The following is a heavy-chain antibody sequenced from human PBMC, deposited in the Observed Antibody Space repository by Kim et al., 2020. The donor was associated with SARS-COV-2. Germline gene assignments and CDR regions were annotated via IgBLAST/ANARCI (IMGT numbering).Heavy chain of an antibody. Sequence: NTNPSLRGRVAMSMDTSKNQVSLLLTSVTAADTAIYFCARKRADRSGFIDYWGQGILVAVSS. D-gene: IGHD3-22*01. J-gene: IGHJ4*02. V-gene: IGHV4-4*07. CDR3: ARKRADRSGFIDY.